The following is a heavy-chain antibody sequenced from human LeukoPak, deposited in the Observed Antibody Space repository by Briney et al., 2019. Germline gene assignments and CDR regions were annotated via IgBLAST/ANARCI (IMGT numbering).Heavy chain of an antibody. CDR3: ARVGIVVVINAFDI. J-gene: IGHJ3*02. Sequence: PGGSLRLSCAASGFTFSTYAMTWVRQAPGKGLEWVSSISSSSSYIYYADSVKGRFTISRDNAKNSLYLQMNSLRAEDTAVYYCARVGIVVVINAFDIWGQGTMVTVSS. D-gene: IGHD3-22*01. CDR2: ISSSSSYI. CDR1: GFTFSTYA. V-gene: IGHV3-21*01.